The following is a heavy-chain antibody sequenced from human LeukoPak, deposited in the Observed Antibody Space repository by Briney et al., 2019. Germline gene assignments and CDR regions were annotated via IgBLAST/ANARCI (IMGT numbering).Heavy chain of an antibody. V-gene: IGHV1-2*02. CDR3: ARRSQYQLPNYYYYYYMDV. J-gene: IGHJ6*03. CDR1: GYTFTGYY. CDR2: INPNSGGT. D-gene: IGHD2-2*01. Sequence: GASVKVSCKASGYTFTGYYMHWVRQAPGQGLGWMGWINPNSGGTNYAQKFQGRVTMTRDTSISTAYMELSRLRSDDTAVYYCARRSQYQLPNYYYYYYMDVWGKGTTVTVSS.